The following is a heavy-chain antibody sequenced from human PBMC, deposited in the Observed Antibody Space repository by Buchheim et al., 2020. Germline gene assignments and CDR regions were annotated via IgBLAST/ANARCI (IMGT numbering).Heavy chain of an antibody. V-gene: IGHV3-73*01. J-gene: IGHJ4*02. CDR1: GFSFSDSD. CDR3: AKHYGGY. D-gene: IGHD4-23*01. CDR2: IRSKPKNYAT. Sequence: EVPLVESGGGLVQPGGSLKLSCAASGFSFSDSDIHWVRQASGKGLEWVGRIRSKPKNYATEYAAPVKGRFTISRDDSKNTAYLQMKDLRSGETAVYFCAKHYGGYWGQGT.